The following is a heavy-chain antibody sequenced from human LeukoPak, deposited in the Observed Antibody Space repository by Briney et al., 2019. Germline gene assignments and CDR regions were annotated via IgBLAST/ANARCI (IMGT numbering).Heavy chain of an antibody. J-gene: IGHJ4*02. CDR3: ARVAKDAY. D-gene: IGHD4/OR15-4a*01. CDR1: GFTFNDYI. CDR2: ISYDGSSE. V-gene: IGHV3-30*04. Sequence: GGSLRLSCAASGFTFNDYIIHWVRQAPGKGLEWVALISYDGSSEYYADSVKGRFTISRDNSKNTLYLQMNSLRVEDTAVYYCARVAKDAYWGQGTLVTVSS.